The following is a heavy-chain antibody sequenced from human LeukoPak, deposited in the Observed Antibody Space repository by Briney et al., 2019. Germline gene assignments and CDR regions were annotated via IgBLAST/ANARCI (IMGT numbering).Heavy chain of an antibody. D-gene: IGHD2-15*01. Sequence: SETLSLTCTVSRGSISSYYWSWIRQPPGKGLEWIGYNYYSGSTNYNPSVKSRVTISVDTSKNQFSLKLSSVTAADMAVYYCASHRGVAFDYWGQGTLVTVSS. CDR1: RGSISSYY. CDR3: ASHRGVAFDY. CDR2: NYYSGST. J-gene: IGHJ4*02. V-gene: IGHV4-59*08.